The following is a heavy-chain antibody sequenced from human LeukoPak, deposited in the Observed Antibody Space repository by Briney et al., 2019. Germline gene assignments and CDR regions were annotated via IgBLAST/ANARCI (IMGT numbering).Heavy chain of an antibody. J-gene: IGHJ4*02. CDR3: PRHYDFLTGYYAFHF. D-gene: IGHD3-9*01. V-gene: IGHV3-30-3*01. CDR2: ISYDGSNK. Sequence: SGGSLRLSCAASGFTFSSYTMHWVRQAPGKGLEWVAVISYDGSNKYYADSVKGRFTISRDNAKNSLFLQMNSLRAEDTALYYCPRHYDFLTGYYAFHFWGQETLVTVSS. CDR1: GFTFSSYT.